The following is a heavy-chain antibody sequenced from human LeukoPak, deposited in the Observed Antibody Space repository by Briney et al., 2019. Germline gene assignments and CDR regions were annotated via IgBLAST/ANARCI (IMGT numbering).Heavy chain of an antibody. CDR2: IKSKTDGGTT. CDR3: SGSYYYDSSGYYTEYFQH. J-gene: IGHJ1*01. CDR1: GFTFSSYW. Sequence: PGGSLRLSCAASGFTFSSYWMSWVRQAPGKGLEWVGRIKSKTDGGTTDYAAPVKGRFTISRDDSKNTLYLQMNSLKTEDTAVYYCSGSYYYDSSGYYTEYFQHWGQGTLVTVSS. D-gene: IGHD3-22*01. V-gene: IGHV3-15*01.